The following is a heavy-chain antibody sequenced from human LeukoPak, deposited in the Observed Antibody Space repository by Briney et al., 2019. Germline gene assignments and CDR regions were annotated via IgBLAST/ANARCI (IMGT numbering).Heavy chain of an antibody. Sequence: PGGSLRLSCAASGFTVSSNYMSWVRQAPGKGLEWVSVIYSGGSTYYADSVKGRFTISSNNSKNTLYLQMNSLRAEDTAVYYCARVDVKGPFDYWGQGTLVTVSS. J-gene: IGHJ4*02. D-gene: IGHD2/OR15-2a*01. CDR2: IYSGGST. CDR3: ARVDVKGPFDY. V-gene: IGHV3-53*04. CDR1: GFTVSSNY.